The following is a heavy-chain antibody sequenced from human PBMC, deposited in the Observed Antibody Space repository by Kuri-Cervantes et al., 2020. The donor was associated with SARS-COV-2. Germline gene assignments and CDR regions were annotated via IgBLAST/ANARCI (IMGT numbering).Heavy chain of an antibody. V-gene: IGHV4-59*01. CDR2: IYYSGST. Sequence: ESLKISCTVSGSSISSYYWSWIRQPPGKGLEWIGYIYYSGSTNYNPSLKSRVTISVDTSKNQFSLKLSSVTAADTAVYYCARRNMDVWGKGTTVTVSS. CDR3: ARRNMDV. J-gene: IGHJ6*03. CDR1: GSSISSYY.